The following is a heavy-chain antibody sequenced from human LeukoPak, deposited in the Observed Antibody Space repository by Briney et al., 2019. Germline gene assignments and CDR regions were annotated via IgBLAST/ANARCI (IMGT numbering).Heavy chain of an antibody. D-gene: IGHD4-17*01. J-gene: IGHJ4*02. V-gene: IGHV3-49*03. CDR2: IRSKAYGGTT. Sequence: GGSLRLSCTASGFTFGDYAMSWFRQAPGKGLEWVGFIRSKAYGGTTEYAASVKGRFTISRDDSKSIAYLQMNSLKTEDTAVYYCTRGLARRCNYGDYSPTRFDYWGQGTLVTVSS. CDR1: GFTFGDYA. CDR3: TRGLARRCNYGDYSPTRFDY.